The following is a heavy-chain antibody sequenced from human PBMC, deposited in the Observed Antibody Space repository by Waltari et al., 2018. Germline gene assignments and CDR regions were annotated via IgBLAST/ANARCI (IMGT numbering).Heavy chain of an antibody. Sequence: QVTLEESGPALVKPTQTITLTCSVSGFSINPYGMRVTWIRQPPGKALELLARIDWDDEKFYNRSLESRLTISKDSSKNQVVLIVANVDPTDTATYYCARLLGPAAHWYFDLWGRGTLVTVSS. V-gene: IGHV2-70*04. J-gene: IGHJ2*01. CDR2: IDWDDEK. D-gene: IGHD1-26*01. CDR3: ARLLGPAAHWYFDL. CDR1: GFSINPYGMR.